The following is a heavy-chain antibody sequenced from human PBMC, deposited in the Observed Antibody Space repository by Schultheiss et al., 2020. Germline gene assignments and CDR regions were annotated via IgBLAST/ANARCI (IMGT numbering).Heavy chain of an antibody. D-gene: IGHD3-10*01. V-gene: IGHV3-21*01. J-gene: IGHJ4*02. CDR1: GFTFDDYA. Sequence: GESLKISCAASGFTFDDYAMHWVRQAPGKGLEWVSSISSSSSYIYYADSVKGRFTISRDNAKNSLYLQMNSLRAEDTAVYYCAKRGFGGEFDYWGQGSLVTVSS. CDR2: ISSSSSYI. CDR3: AKRGFGGEFDY.